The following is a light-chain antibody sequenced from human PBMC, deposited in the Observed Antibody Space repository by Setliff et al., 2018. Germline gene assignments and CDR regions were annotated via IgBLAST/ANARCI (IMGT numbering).Light chain of an antibody. J-gene: IGLJ1*01. CDR3: CSYAASYNPYV. CDR2: EVT. V-gene: IGLV2-8*01. Sequence: QSALAQPASASGSPEQSITISCTGEFGAYGSAYVSWYQQHPGKAPKLLIYEVTKRPSGVPDRFSGSKSGNTASLTVSGLQADDEADYFCCSYAASYNPYVFGSGTKVTVL. CDR1: FGAYGSAY.